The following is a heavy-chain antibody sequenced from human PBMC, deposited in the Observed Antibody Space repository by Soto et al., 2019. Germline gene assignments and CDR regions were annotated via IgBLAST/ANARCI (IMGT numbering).Heavy chain of an antibody. CDR1: GFTFSDYY. J-gene: IGHJ4*02. D-gene: IGHD3-10*01. CDR2: SSNSGTFS. Sequence: GGSLRLSCEGSGFTFSDYYISWIRQAPGKGLEWISYSSNSGTFSRYADSVKGRFSISRDNTKNLLYLQMNSLRAEDTAVYYCARGRASGSYYLLDYWGQGTLVTVSS. V-gene: IGHV3-11*06. CDR3: ARGRASGSYYLLDY.